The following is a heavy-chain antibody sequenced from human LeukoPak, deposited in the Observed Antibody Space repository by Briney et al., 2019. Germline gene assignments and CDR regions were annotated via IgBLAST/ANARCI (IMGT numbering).Heavy chain of an antibody. J-gene: IGHJ3*02. D-gene: IGHD3-3*01. CDR1: GFTFSSYE. CDR3: ATERAIILFGAFDI. V-gene: IGHV3-21*01. Sequence: GGSLRLSCAASGFTFSSYEMNWVRQAPGKGLEWVSSISSSSSYIYYADSVKGRFTISRDNAKNSLYLQMNSLRAEDTAVYYCATERAIILFGAFDIWGQGTMVTVSS. CDR2: ISSSSSYI.